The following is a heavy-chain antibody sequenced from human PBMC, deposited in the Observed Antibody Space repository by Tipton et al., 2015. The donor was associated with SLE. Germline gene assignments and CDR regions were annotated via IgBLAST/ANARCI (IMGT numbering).Heavy chain of an antibody. D-gene: IGHD1-26*01. CDR2: IYYSGST. V-gene: IGHV4-39*07. Sequence: TLSLTCTVSGGSISSSSYYWGWIRQPPGKGLEWIGSIYYSGSTYYNPSLKSRVTISVDTSKNQFSLKLSSVTAADTAVYYCARDPGLYSGSYPTSFDYWGQGTPVTVSS. J-gene: IGHJ4*02. CDR1: GGSISSSSYY. CDR3: ARDPGLYSGSYPTSFDY.